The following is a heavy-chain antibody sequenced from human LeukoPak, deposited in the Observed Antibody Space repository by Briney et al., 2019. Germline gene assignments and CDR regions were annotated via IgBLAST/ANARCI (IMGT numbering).Heavy chain of an antibody. J-gene: IGHJ3*01. D-gene: IGHD2-21*02. CDR3: ARGGLVVVTAKKSDAFDV. CDR2: SRNKANSYTT. Sequence: GGSLRLSCAASGFAFSDHYMDWVRQAPGEGLEWVGRSRNKANSYTTEYAASVKGRFTISRDVSKDSLYLQMNSLKTEDTAVYYCARGGLVVVTAKKSDAFDVWGQGTMVTVSS. V-gene: IGHV3-72*01. CDR1: GFAFSDHY.